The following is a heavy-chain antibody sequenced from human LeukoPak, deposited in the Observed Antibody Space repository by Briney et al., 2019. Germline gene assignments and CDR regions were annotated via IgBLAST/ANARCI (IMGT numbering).Heavy chain of an antibody. V-gene: IGHV4-59*08. CDR3: ARSKFYGDYGFDP. CDR1: GGSISSYY. CDR2: IYYSGST. D-gene: IGHD4-17*01. J-gene: IGHJ5*02. Sequence: SETLSLTCTVSGGSISSYYWSWIRQPPGKGLEWIGYIYYSGSTNYNPSLKSRVTISVDTSKNQFSLKLSSVTAADTAVYYCARSKFYGDYGFDPWGQGTLVTVSS.